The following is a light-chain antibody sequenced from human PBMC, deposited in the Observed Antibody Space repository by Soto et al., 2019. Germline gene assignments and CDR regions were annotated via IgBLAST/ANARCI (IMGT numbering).Light chain of an antibody. CDR1: QSARSS. CDR2: DVS. J-gene: IGKJ5*01. CDR3: QQYNNWPPT. V-gene: IGKV3-15*01. Sequence: EIVLTQSPGTLSLSPGERATLCCKASQSARSSLGWYQQKPGQPPRLLIHDVSIRATGIPARFNGSGSGTEFTLTISSLQSEDFAVYYCQQYNNWPPTFGQGTRLEIK.